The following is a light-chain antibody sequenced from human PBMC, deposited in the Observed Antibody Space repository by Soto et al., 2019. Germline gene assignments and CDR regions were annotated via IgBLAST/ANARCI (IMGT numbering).Light chain of an antibody. Sequence: DIQMTQSPSSLSASVGDRVTITCRASRSIGNYLNWYQQKPESAPKLLIYLTSSLQSGVPSRFSGSGSATDFTLSISSLQPEDFETYYCQQSYSTHGKFGKGTKVDIX. CDR3: QQSYSTHGK. J-gene: IGKJ1*01. V-gene: IGKV1-39*01. CDR1: RSIGNY. CDR2: LTS.